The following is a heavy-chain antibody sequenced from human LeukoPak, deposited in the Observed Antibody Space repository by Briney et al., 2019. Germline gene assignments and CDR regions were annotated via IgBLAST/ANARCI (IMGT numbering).Heavy chain of an antibody. CDR1: GYTFTSYG. D-gene: IGHD6-13*01. Sequence: ASVKVSCKASGYTFTSYGISWVRQAPGQGLEWMGWINPNSGGTNYAQKFQGRVTMTRDTSISTAYMELSRLRSDDTAVYYCAKDSQTSWSSSWLWFLDSWGQGTPVTVSS. CDR3: AKDSQTSWSSSWLWFLDS. CDR2: INPNSGGT. V-gene: IGHV1-2*02. J-gene: IGHJ5*01.